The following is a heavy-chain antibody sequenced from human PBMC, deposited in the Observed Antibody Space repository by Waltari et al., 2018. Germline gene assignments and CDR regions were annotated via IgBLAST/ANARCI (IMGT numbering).Heavy chain of an antibody. Sequence: EVQLVESGGGLVQPGGSLRLSCAAFGFTFSDYWMTWVRQAPGKGLGWVTKKKKDGGEKDYVDAVKGRFTVSRDNAKNSLYLQMSSLRAEDTAVYYCARDRGYCGGDCYKNLDSWGQGTLVAVSS. CDR3: ARDRGYCGGDCYKNLDS. CDR1: GFTFSDYW. J-gene: IGHJ4*02. V-gene: IGHV3-7*01. CDR2: KKKDGGEK. D-gene: IGHD2-21*01.